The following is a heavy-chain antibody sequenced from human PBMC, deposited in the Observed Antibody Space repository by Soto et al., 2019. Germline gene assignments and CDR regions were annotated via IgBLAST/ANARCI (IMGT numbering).Heavy chain of an antibody. CDR3: ARDHLWAFDY. CDR1: GFSFSVYS. V-gene: IGHV3-48*02. CDR2: INGRDGAI. Sequence: GGSLRLSCAASGFSFSVYSMNWVRQAPGKGLEWVSYINGRDGAINYVDSVKGRFTISIDIAKNSLYLQMNSLRDEHTPVYFCARDHLWAFDYWGQGVLVTVSS. J-gene: IGHJ4*02. D-gene: IGHD3-3*02.